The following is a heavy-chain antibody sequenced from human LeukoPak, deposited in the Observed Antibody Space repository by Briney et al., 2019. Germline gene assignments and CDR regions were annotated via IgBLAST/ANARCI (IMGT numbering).Heavy chain of an antibody. D-gene: IGHD6-19*01. CDR2: IWYDGSNK. CDR1: GFNFSRYD. CDR3: AKDHSSGWSLDY. V-gene: IGHV3-33*06. Sequence: SGGSLRLSCAASGFNFSRYDMHWVRQAPGKGLEWVAVIWYDGSNKYYADSVKGRFTISRDNSKNTLYLQMNSLRAEDTAVYYCAKDHSSGWSLDYWGQGTLVTVSS. J-gene: IGHJ4*02.